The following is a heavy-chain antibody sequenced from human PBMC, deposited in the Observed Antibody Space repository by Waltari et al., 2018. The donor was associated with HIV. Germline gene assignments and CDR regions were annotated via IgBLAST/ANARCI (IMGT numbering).Heavy chain of an antibody. J-gene: IGHJ6*02. CDR3: ARDTLNFFFGLDV. CDR1: GFPFGDYA. CDR2: ISSTSFNI. Sequence: EEQLVESGGGLVHPGGSLKLSCAASGFPFGDYAMNWVRQAPGKGLEWIAYISSTSFNIKYADSVRGRFTISRDNTQNSLSLQMNNLIDEDTAKYFCARDTLNFFFGLDVWGHGTTVAVSS. V-gene: IGHV3-48*02.